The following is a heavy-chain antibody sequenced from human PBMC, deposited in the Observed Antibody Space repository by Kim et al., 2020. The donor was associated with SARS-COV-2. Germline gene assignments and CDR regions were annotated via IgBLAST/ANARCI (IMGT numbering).Heavy chain of an antibody. J-gene: IGHJ6*02. CDR3: GRNYAMDV. CDR2: DGSNK. V-gene: IGHV3-30-3*01. Sequence: DGSNKYYADSVKGRVTIPRDNSKNTLFLQFNSLRADDTAVCYCGRNYAMDVWGQGTTVTVSS.